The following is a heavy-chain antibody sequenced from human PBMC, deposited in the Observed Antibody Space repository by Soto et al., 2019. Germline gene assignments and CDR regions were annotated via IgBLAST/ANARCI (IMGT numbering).Heavy chain of an antibody. Sequence: PGGSLRLSSGAPGCTFNSDGIRWVRQAPGKGLEWVAVISHDGSNTNYADSVQGRVSISRDNSKDTVYLQMNIPRAEDTAVYYCAKDTYSYSSSGYYVFDSWGQGTLVTVS. D-gene: IGHD3-22*01. J-gene: IGHJ4*02. V-gene: IGHV3-30*18. CDR2: ISHDGSNT. CDR3: AKDTYSYSSSGYYVFDS. CDR1: GCTFNSDG.